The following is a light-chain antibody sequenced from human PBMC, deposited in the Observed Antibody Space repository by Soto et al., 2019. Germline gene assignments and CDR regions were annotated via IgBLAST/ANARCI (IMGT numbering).Light chain of an antibody. CDR2: SNN. CDR3: AAWDYSLNGYV. Sequence: QSVLTQPPSASGTPGQRVTISCSGSSSNIGSNYVNWYQQLPGAAPKLLIYSNNQRPSGVPDRFSGSKSGTSASLAISGLQSEDEADYYCAAWDYSLNGYVFGTGTKLTVL. CDR1: SSNIGSNY. V-gene: IGLV1-44*01. J-gene: IGLJ1*01.